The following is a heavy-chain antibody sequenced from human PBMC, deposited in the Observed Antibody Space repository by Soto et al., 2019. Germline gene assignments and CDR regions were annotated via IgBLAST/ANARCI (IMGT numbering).Heavy chain of an antibody. V-gene: IGHV4-59*01. CDR2: IYCTGST. CDR3: ARVKYGSGSYLHTFDY. CDR1: GGSIDSFY. J-gene: IGHJ4*02. Sequence: SETLSLTCTVSGGSIDSFYWSWIRQSPGKGLEWIGYIYCTGSTVYNPSLKTRVTISLDTSKTQFSLKLRSVTAADTAVYYCARVKYGSGSYLHTFDYWGQGALVTVSS. D-gene: IGHD3-10*01.